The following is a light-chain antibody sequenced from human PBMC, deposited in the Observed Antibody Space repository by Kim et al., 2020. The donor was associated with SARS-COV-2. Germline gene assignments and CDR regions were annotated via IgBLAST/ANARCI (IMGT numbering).Light chain of an antibody. V-gene: IGKV3-15*01. CDR3: QEYNNWPPWT. Sequence: EVVMTQSPATLSVSPGERATLSCRASQSVSNNLAWYQHKPGQAPRLLIYGASTRATGIPARFSGSGSGTEFTLTISSLQSEDFAVYYCQEYNNWPPWTFGQGTKVDI. J-gene: IGKJ1*01. CDR2: GAS. CDR1: QSVSNN.